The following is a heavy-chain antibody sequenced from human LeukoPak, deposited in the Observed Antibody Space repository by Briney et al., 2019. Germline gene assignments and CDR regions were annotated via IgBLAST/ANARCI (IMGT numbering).Heavy chain of an antibody. CDR2: IWYDGSNK. V-gene: IGHV3-33*01. CDR1: GFTFSSYG. CDR3: ARKDYYDSSGYPIDY. D-gene: IGHD3-22*01. J-gene: IGHJ4*02. Sequence: PGRSLRLSCAASGFTFSSYGMHWVRQAPGKGLEWVAVIWYDGSNKYYADSVEGRFTISRDNSKNTLYLQMNSLRAEDTAVYYCARKDYYDSSGYPIDYWGQGTLVTVSS.